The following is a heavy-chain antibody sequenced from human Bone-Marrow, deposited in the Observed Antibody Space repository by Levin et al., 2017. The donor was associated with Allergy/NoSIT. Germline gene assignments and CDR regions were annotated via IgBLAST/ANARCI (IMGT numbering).Heavy chain of an antibody. Sequence: GESLKISCAASGFTFSSYGMHWVRQAPGKGLEWVAVISYDGSNKYYADSVKGRFTISRDNSKNTLYLQMNSLRAEDTAVYYCAKDIVRGITIFGVVLSYYYYGIDVWGQGTTVTVSS. CDR2: ISYDGSNK. J-gene: IGHJ6*02. V-gene: IGHV3-30*18. CDR3: AKDIVRGITIFGVVLSYYYYGIDV. D-gene: IGHD3-3*01. CDR1: GFTFSSYG.